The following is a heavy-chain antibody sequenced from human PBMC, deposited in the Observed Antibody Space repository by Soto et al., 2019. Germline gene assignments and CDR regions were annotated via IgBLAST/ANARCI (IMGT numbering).Heavy chain of an antibody. CDR2: ISSNGGST. CDR3: AKDQAHSSTWYVAGMDV. CDR1: GFSFGNYA. J-gene: IGHJ6*02. V-gene: IGHV3-64D*08. D-gene: IGHD6-13*01. Sequence: EVQLVESGGGLVQPGGSLRLSCSASGFSFGNYAMHWVRQAPGKGLEYVSVISSNGGSTHYADSVKGRFTISRDNSKNTLYLQMSSLTAEDTAMYYCAKDQAHSSTWYVAGMDVWGQGTTVTVSS.